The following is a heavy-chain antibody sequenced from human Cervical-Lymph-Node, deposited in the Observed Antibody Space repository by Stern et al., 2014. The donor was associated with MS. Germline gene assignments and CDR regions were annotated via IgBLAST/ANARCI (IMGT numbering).Heavy chain of an antibody. J-gene: IGHJ3*01. D-gene: IGHD1-20*01. CDR2: IDWDDDK. Sequence: VTLKESGPALVKPTQTLTLTCTFSGFSLTTSGMCVSWIRQPPGKALEWLALIDWDDDKYFSTSLRTRLTISKDTSKNQVVLTMTNMDPVDTATYYCARMPITGSDAFDFWGQGTMVTVSS. CDR1: GFSLTTSGMC. V-gene: IGHV2-70*01. CDR3: ARMPITGSDAFDF.